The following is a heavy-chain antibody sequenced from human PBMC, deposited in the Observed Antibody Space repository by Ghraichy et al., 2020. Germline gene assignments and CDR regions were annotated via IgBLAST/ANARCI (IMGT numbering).Heavy chain of an antibody. Sequence: ASVKVSCKASGYTFSTHYMHWVLQSPLQGLEWMGWINPNSGGTNYAQKFQGRVTMTRDTSISTAYMELNSLRSDDTAMYYCARTGMLVGTTGRLNYWGQGILVT. CDR2: INPNSGGT. J-gene: IGHJ4*02. V-gene: IGHV1-2*02. CDR3: ARTGMLVGTTGRLNY. D-gene: IGHD1-26*01. CDR1: GYTFSTHY.